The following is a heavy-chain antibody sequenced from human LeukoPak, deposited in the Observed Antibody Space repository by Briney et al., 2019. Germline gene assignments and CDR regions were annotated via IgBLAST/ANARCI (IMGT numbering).Heavy chain of an antibody. V-gene: IGHV1-69*13. J-gene: IGHJ4*02. CDR1: GGTFSSYA. CDR3: ARDGPFGGSYYNGFDY. D-gene: IGHD1-26*01. CDR2: ITPIFGTA. Sequence: SVKVSCKASGGTFSSYAISWVRQAPGQGLEWMGGITPIFGTANYAQKFQGRVTITADESTSTAYMELSSLRSEDTAVYYCARDGPFGGSYYNGFDYWGQGTLVTVSS.